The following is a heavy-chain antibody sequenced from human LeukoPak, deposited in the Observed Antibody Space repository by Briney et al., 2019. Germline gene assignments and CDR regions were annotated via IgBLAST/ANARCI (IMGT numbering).Heavy chain of an antibody. D-gene: IGHD1-1*01. V-gene: IGHV3-30-3*01. CDR2: ISYDGSNK. CDR3: ARGGSRHPSPEDY. Sequence: GGSLRLSCAASGFTFSSYAMHWVRQAPGKGLEWVAVISYDGSNKYYADSVKGRFTISRDNSKNTLYLQMNSLRAEGTAVYYCARGGSRHPSPEDYWGRGTLVTVSS. CDR1: GFTFSSYA. J-gene: IGHJ4*02.